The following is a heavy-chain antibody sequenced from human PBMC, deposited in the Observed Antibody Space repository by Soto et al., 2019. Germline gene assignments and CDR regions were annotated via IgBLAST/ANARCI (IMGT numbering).Heavy chain of an antibody. CDR2: IDDSGTT. Sequence: PSETLSLTCTVSGGSINSYFWTWLRQPPGRGLECIAYIDDSGTTTYSPSLRSRVTISVDTSTNQFSLNLKSVTAADTAVYYCARGGSSGWYLDYWGLGTLVTVLL. V-gene: IGHV4-59*01. CDR1: GGSINSYF. J-gene: IGHJ4*02. CDR3: ARGGSSGWYLDY. D-gene: IGHD6-19*01.